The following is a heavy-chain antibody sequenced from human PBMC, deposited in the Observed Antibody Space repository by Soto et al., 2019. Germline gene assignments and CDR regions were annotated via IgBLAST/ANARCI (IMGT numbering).Heavy chain of an antibody. CDR1: GYTFTSYG. Sequence: ASVKVSCKASGYTFTSYGISWVRQAPGQGLEGMGWISAYSGNTNYAQKLQGRVTMTRDTSTSTVYMELSSLRSDDTAVYYCAFVYCSGGSCYGIDYWGQGSLVTVSS. D-gene: IGHD2-15*01. V-gene: IGHV1-18*01. CDR3: AFVYCSGGSCYGIDY. CDR2: ISAYSGNT. J-gene: IGHJ4*02.